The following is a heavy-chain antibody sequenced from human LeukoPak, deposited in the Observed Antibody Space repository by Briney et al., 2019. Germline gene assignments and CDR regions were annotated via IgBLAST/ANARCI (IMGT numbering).Heavy chain of an antibody. D-gene: IGHD1-7*01. CDR3: ARAHNWKYGTFDY. J-gene: IGHJ4*02. CDR1: GFTFSSSW. Sequence: PGGSLRLSCAASGFTFSSSWMNWVRQAPGKGLEWVANIKQDGSEKYYVDSVKGRFTISRDNAKNSLYLQMNSLRAEDTAVYYCARAHNWKYGTFDYWGQGTLVTVSS. V-gene: IGHV3-7*01. CDR2: IKQDGSEK.